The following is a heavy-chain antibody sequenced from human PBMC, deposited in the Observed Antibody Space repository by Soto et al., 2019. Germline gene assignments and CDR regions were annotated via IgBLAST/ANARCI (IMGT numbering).Heavy chain of an antibody. CDR3: ARGVYYYDSSGYYSDY. CDR2: IYYSGST. Sequence: QVQLQESGPGLVKPSETLSLTCTVSGGSVSSGSYYWSWIRQPPGKGLEGIGYIYYSGSTNYNPSLKSRVTISVDTSKNQFSLKLSSVTAADTAVYYCARGVYYYDSSGYYSDYWGQGTLVTVSS. V-gene: IGHV4-61*01. D-gene: IGHD3-22*01. J-gene: IGHJ4*02. CDR1: GGSVSSGSYY.